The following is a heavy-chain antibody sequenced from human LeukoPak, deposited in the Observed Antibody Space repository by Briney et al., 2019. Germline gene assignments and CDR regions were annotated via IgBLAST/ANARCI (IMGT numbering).Heavy chain of an antibody. V-gene: IGHV1-2*02. CDR3: ASGECGSTSCYDLDY. J-gene: IGHJ4*02. CDR2: INPNSGGT. D-gene: IGHD2-2*01. CDR1: GYTFTGYY. Sequence: GASVKVSCKASGYTFTGYYMHWVRQAPGQGLEWMGWINPNSGGTNYAQKFQGRVTMTRDTSISTAYMELSRLRSDDTVVYYCASGECGSTSCYDLDYWGQGTLVTVSS.